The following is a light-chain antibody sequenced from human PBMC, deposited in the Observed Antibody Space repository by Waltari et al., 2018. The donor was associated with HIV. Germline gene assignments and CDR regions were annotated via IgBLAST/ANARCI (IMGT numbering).Light chain of an antibody. V-gene: IGLV1-51*01. J-gene: IGLJ2*01. Sequence: QSVLTQPPSVSAAPGQKVTISCSGGSSNVGASYVSWYQQLPGAAPKLLIFDDDQRPSGIPDRFSGSESGTSATLGITGLQTGDEADYYCATWDNRLTTVLFGGGTKLTVL. CDR2: DDD. CDR3: ATWDNRLTTVL. CDR1: SSNVGASY.